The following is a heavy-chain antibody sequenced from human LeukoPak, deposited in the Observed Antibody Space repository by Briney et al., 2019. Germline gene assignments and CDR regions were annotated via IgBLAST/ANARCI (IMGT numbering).Heavy chain of an antibody. V-gene: IGHV3-9*01. CDR1: GFTFDDYA. D-gene: IGHD3-10*01. J-gene: IGHJ4*02. CDR2: ISWNSGSI. Sequence: PGGSLRLSCAASGFTFDDYAMHWVRHAPGKGLEWVSGISWNSGSIGYADSVKGRFTISRDNAKNSLYLQMNSLRAEDTALYYCAKAGSYYFDYWGQGTLVTVSS. CDR3: AKAGSYYFDY.